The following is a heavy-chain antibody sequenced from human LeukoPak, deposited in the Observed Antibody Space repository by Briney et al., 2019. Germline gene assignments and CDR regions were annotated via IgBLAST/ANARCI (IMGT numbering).Heavy chain of an antibody. J-gene: IGHJ4*02. CDR2: ISSSSSYI. D-gene: IGHD3-16*01. Sequence: PGGSLRLSCAASGFTFSSYSMNWVRQAPGKGLEWVSSISSSSSYIYYADSVKGRFTISRDNAKNSLYLQMNSLRAEDTAVYYCARDLKRWGLGEDYWGQGTLVTVSS. V-gene: IGHV3-21*01. CDR1: GFTFSSYS. CDR3: ARDLKRWGLGEDY.